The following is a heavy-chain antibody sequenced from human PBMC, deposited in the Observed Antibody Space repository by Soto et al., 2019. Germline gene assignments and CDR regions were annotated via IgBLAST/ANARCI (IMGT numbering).Heavy chain of an antibody. V-gene: IGHV1-69*02. CDR1: GGTFSTYT. J-gene: IGHJ4*02. D-gene: IGHD4-17*01. Sequence: QVQLVQSGAEVKKPGSSVKVSCKASGGTFSTYTITWVRQAPGQGLEWMGRIIPSLAIANYAQKFQDRVTITADKSTTTAYMELSSLRSDDTAVYYCVTSQGDRTVTTRMANWGQGTLIIVSS. CDR2: IIPSLAIA. CDR3: VTSQGDRTVTTRMAN.